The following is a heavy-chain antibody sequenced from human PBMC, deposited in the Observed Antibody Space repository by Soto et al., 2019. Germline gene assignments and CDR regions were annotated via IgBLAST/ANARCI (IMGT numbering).Heavy chain of an antibody. CDR1: GGSISSGGYY. Sequence: PSETLSLTCTVSGGSISSGGYYWSWIRQHPGKGLEWIGYIYYSGSTYYNPSLKSRVTISVDTSNYQFSLKLSSVTAAVSFLYFCAMRTVTDYYYYYYMDVWGKGTTVTVSS. V-gene: IGHV4-31*03. CDR2: IYYSGST. CDR3: AMRTVTDYYYYYYMDV. J-gene: IGHJ6*03. D-gene: IGHD4-17*01.